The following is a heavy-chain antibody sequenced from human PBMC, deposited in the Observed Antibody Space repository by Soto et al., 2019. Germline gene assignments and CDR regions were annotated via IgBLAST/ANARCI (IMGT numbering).Heavy chain of an antibody. CDR2: IYPGDSDT. CDR3: AGGGVRGVVTRTRDYYGMDV. D-gene: IGHD3-10*01. CDR1: GYNFTNYW. V-gene: IGHV5-51*01. J-gene: IGHJ6*02. Sequence: LGESLKISCKGSGYNFTNYWIGWVRQMPGKGLESMGIIYPGDSDTRYSPPFQGQVTISADKSISTAYLQWSSLKASDTAMYYCAGGGVRGVVTRTRDYYGMDVWGQGTTVTGLL.